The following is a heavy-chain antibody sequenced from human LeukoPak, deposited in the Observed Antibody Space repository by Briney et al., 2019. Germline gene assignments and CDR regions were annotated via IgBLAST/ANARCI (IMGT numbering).Heavy chain of an antibody. V-gene: IGHV1-69*05. CDR2: IMPLFNTA. J-gene: IGHJ6*03. CDR1: GGTFSSYS. CDR3: ARVDRYHYYLDV. Sequence: ASVKVSCKASGGTFSSYSITWVRQAPGQGLEWMGGIMPLFNTANYAQQFQGRVTITTDESTSTAYMELSSLRFEDTAMHYCARVDRYHYYLDVWGKGTTVTVSS.